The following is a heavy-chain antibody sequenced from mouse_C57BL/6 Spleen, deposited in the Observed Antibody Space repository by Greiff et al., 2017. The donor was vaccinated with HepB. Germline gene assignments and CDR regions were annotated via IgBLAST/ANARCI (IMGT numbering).Heavy chain of an antibody. Sequence: EVQLQQSGPELVKPGASVKISCKASGYSFTGYYMNWVKQSPEKSLEWIGAINPSTGGTTYNQKFKAKATLTVDKSSSTAYMQLKSLTSEDSAVYYCARRDYGSSYEGFAYWGQGTLVTVSA. CDR2: INPSTGGT. V-gene: IGHV1-42*01. CDR1: GYSFTGYY. CDR3: ARRDYGSSYEGFAY. D-gene: IGHD1-1*01. J-gene: IGHJ3*01.